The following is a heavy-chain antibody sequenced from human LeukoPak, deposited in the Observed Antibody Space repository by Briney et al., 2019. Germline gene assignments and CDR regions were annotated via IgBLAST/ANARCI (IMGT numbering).Heavy chain of an antibody. CDR2: ISGDGGST. CDR3: AKDLGRWELNFDY. V-gene: IGHV3-43*02. D-gene: IGHD1-26*01. Sequence: PGGSLRLSCAASGVTFDDYAMHWVRQAPGKGLEWVSLISGDGGSTYYADSVKGRFTISRDNSKNTLYLQMNSLRAEDTAVYYCAKDLGRWELNFDYWGQGTLVTVSS. J-gene: IGHJ4*02. CDR1: GVTFDDYA.